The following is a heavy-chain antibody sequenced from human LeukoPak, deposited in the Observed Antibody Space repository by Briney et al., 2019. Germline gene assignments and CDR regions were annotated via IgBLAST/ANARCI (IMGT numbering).Heavy chain of an antibody. Sequence: GGSLRLSCAASGFTFSSYAMSWVRQAPGKGLEWVSAISGSGGSTYYADSVKGRFTISRDNSKNTLYLQMNSLRAEDTAIYYCARPSSGWYLFEYWGQGTLVTVSS. CDR1: GFTFSSYA. D-gene: IGHD6-19*01. CDR3: ARPSSGWYLFEY. J-gene: IGHJ4*02. CDR2: ISGSGGST. V-gene: IGHV3-23*01.